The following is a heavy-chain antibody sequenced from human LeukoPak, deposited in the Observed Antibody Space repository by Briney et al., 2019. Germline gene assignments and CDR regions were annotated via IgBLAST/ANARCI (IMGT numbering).Heavy chain of an antibody. J-gene: IGHJ5*02. Sequence: ASVKVSYKASGYTFTSYYMHWVRQAPGQGLEWMGIINPSGGSTSYAQKFQGRVTMTRDMSTSTVYMELSSLRSEDTAVYYCAREINNYYDSSGYRTLNWFDPWGQGTLVTVSS. V-gene: IGHV1-46*01. D-gene: IGHD3-22*01. CDR2: INPSGGST. CDR1: GYTFTSYY. CDR3: AREINNYYDSSGYRTLNWFDP.